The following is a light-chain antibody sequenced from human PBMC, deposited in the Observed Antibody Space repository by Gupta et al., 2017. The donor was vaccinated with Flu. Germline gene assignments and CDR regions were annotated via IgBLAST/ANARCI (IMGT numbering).Light chain of an antibody. CDR3: QQYNNWPPWT. V-gene: IGKV3-15*01. J-gene: IGKJ1*01. CDR2: GSA. Sequence: ILMTQSPATLSVSPQERATLSCRASQRVSSNLAWYQQNPGQPPRLLIYGSATRATCIPARFSGSGSWTEFTPTIISRQSEDFAVYYCQQYNNWPPWTFGQGTKVEIK. CDR1: QRVSSN.